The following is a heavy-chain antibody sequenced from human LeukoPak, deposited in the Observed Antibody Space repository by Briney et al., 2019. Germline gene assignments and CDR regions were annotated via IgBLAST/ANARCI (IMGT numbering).Heavy chain of an antibody. CDR2: IIPILGIA. CDR3: ASERLGYYYMDV. V-gene: IGHV1-69*02. CDR1: GGTFSSYT. Sequence: SVKVSCKASGGTFSSYTISWVRQAPGQGLEWMGRIIPILGIANYAQKFQGRVTITADKSTSTAYMELSSLRSEDTALYYCASERLGYYYMDVWGKGTTVTVSS. J-gene: IGHJ6*03. D-gene: IGHD1-1*01.